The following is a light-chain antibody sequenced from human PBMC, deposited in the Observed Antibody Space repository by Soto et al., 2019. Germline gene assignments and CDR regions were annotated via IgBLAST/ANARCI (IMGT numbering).Light chain of an antibody. V-gene: IGKV3-11*01. Sequence: SAAALSVSEREKGTRSRRARQNLHSFLNWYQQRPGQAPRPLIYDGSKRAAGVPDRISGDGSGTDYTLTISSLEAEDFVVYYCQQRTRWPMTFGQGALLEI. CDR2: DGS. CDR3: QQRTRWPMT. J-gene: IGKJ5*01. CDR1: QNLHSF.